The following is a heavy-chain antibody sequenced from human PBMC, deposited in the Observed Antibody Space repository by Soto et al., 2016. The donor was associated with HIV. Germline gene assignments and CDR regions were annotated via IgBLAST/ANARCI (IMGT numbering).Heavy chain of an antibody. CDR1: GFIFSDSA. J-gene: IGHJ6*03. Sequence: EVQLVESGGGLVQPGGSLKLSCAASGFIFSDSAIHWVRQAPGKGLEWVGHIRTKGNNYATAFSASVKGRFTISRDDSKNTAYLQMNSLKTEDTAVYYCARDPYYHYMDVWGKRGHGHRLL. V-gene: IGHV3-73*01. CDR2: IRTKGNNYAT. CDR3: ARDPYYHYMDV.